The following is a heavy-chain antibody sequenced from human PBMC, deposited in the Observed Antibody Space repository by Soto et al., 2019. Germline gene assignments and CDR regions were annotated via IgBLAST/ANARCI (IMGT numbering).Heavy chain of an antibody. CDR1: GGSFTYT. CDR2: IIPIFGTT. J-gene: IGHJ6*02. D-gene: IGHD4-4*01. V-gene: IGHV1-69*01. CDR3: ARLHSHGTYGMDV. Sequence: QMHLVQSGPEVRKPGSSVKVSCKASGGSFTYTLSWVRQAPGQGLEWMGGIIPIFGTTNYAEKFQGRVTITADESTNTAFMELSTLRSEDTAVYSCARLHSHGTYGMDVWGQGTAVIVSS.